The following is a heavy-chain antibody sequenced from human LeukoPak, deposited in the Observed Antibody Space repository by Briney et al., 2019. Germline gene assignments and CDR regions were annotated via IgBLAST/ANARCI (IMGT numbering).Heavy chain of an antibody. V-gene: IGHV3-23*01. J-gene: IGHJ4*02. D-gene: IGHD6-13*01. Sequence: GGSLRLSCAGSGXTLSSYAMSWVRQAPGKGLEWVSAISGSGDTTYYADSVKGRFTISRDSSRNTLYLHMNSLRAEDTAVYYCAKDRVIATGIGEFDYWGQGTLVTVSS. CDR3: AKDRVIATGIGEFDY. CDR1: GXTLSSYA. CDR2: ISGSGDTT.